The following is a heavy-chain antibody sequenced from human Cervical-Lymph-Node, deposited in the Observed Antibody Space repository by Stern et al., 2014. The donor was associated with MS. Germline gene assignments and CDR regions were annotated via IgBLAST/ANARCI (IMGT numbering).Heavy chain of an antibody. CDR1: GYTFTNYY. Sequence: VQLVQSGAEVREPGASVKVSCKASGYTFTNYYMHWVRQAPGQGLEWMGMINPSGGSTSSAQKFQGRVTMTRDTSTSTVYMELSSLRSEDTAVYYCARDHGGTYYGLPDYWGQGTLVTVSS. V-gene: IGHV1-46*01. CDR2: INPSGGST. CDR3: ARDHGGTYYGLPDY. J-gene: IGHJ4*02. D-gene: IGHD1-26*01.